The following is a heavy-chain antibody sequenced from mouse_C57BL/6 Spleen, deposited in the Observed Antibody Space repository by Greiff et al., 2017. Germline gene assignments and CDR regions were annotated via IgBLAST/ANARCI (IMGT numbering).Heavy chain of an antibody. V-gene: IGHV2-2*01. Sequence: QVQLQQSGPGLVQPSQSLSITCTVSGFSLTSYGVHWVRQSPGKGLEWLGVIWSGGSTDYNAAFISRLSISKDNSKSQVFFKMNRLQAEDTAIYYCAIAYYSNYVGYWYFDVWGTGTTVTVSS. D-gene: IGHD2-5*01. CDR3: AIAYYSNYVGYWYFDV. J-gene: IGHJ1*03. CDR1: GFSLTSYG. CDR2: IWSGGST.